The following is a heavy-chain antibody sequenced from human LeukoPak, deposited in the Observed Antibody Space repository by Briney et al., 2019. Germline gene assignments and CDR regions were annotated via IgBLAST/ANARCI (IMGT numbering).Heavy chain of an antibody. Sequence: GASVKVSCKASGGTFSSYAISWVRQAPGQGLEWMGWINPNSGGTNYAQKFQGRVTMTRDTSISTAYMELSRLRSDDTAVYYCARGYESAEYFQHWGQGTLVTVSS. CDR3: ARGYESAEYFQH. CDR1: GGTFSSYA. J-gene: IGHJ1*01. D-gene: IGHD2-15*01. CDR2: INPNSGGT. V-gene: IGHV1-2*02.